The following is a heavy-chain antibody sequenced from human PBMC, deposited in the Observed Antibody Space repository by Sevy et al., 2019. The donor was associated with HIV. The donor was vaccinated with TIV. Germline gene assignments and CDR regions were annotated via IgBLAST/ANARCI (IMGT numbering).Heavy chain of an antibody. CDR2: FNWNGGST. V-gene: IGHV3-20*01. CDR1: GFTFDANG. D-gene: IGHD6-13*01. CDR3: ATSYSSNLHRFDY. J-gene: IGHJ4*02. Sequence: GGSLRLSCAASGFTFDANGMSWVRQAPGKGLEWVSGFNWNGGSTGYADSVKGRFTISRDNAKNSLYLQMNNLRAEDTALYHCATSYSSNLHRFDYSGQGTLVTVSS.